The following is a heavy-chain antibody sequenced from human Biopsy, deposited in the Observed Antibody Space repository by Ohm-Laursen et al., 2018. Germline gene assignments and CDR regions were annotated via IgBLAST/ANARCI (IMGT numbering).Heavy chain of an antibody. CDR2: INHSGRT. J-gene: IGHJ6*02. D-gene: IGHD3-22*01. Sequence: PSDTLPLTCAVYGESFNGYYWSWIRQTPGKGLEWIGEINHSGRTNYNPSLKSRVTISVDTSKNQFSLKVRSVTAADTAVYYCVRGVDYYDPYHYYALDVWGQGTTVTVSS. V-gene: IGHV4-34*01. CDR1: GESFNGYY. CDR3: VRGVDYYDPYHYYALDV.